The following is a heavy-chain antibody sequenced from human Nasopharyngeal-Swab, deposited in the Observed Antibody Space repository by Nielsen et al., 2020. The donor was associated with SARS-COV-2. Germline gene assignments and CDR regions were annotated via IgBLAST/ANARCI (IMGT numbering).Heavy chain of an antibody. D-gene: IGHD4-23*01. CDR3: ARPTVVTPPSYYYYMDV. J-gene: IGHJ6*03. CDR2: IIPIFGTA. Sequence: WVRQAPGQGLEWMGGIIPIFGTANYAQKFQGRVTITADESTSTAYMELSSLRSEDTAVYYCARPTVVTPPSYYYYMDVWGKGTTVTVSS. V-gene: IGHV1-69*01.